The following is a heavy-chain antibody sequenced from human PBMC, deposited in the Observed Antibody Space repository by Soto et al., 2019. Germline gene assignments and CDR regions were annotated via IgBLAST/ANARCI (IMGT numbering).Heavy chain of an antibody. J-gene: IGHJ6*02. CDR2: INPGGGRT. CDR3: ARDMHPTTPYYYYYGIDV. D-gene: IGHD1-26*01. CDR1: GYSFNSFY. Sequence: QVHLVQSGAEVKKPGASMKVSCKASGYSFNSFYVHWVRQAPGQGLEWLGLINPGGGRTTYAQKFQGRVTVTRATYTSTVYMELSSLRSEDTAVYYCARDMHPTTPYYYYYGIDVWGQGTTVTVSS. V-gene: IGHV1-46*02.